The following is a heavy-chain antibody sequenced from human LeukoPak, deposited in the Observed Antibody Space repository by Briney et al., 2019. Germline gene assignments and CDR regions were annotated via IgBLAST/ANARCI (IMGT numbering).Heavy chain of an antibody. J-gene: IGHJ4*02. CDR1: RYSFTSYW. Sequence: GESLKISCMGSRYSFTSYWISWVRQMPGKGLEWMGRIDPSDSYTNYSPSFQGHVTISADKSISTAYLQWSSLKASDTAMYYCARHEGYSGYDVNYFDYWGQGTLVTVSS. CDR2: IDPSDSYT. V-gene: IGHV5-10-1*01. D-gene: IGHD5-12*01. CDR3: ARHEGYSGYDVNYFDY.